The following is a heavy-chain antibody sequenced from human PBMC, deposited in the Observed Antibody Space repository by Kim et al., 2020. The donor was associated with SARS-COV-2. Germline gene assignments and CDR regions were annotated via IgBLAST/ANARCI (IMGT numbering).Heavy chain of an antibody. CDR2: IIPIFGTA. CDR3: ASDTTHYYGSGSYHNWFDP. CDR1: GGTFSSYA. D-gene: IGHD3-10*01. V-gene: IGHV1-69*13. J-gene: IGHJ5*02. Sequence: SVKVSCKASGGTFSSYAISWVRQAPGQGLEWMGGIIPIFGTANYAQKFQGRVTITADESTSTAYMELSSLRSEDTAVYYCASDTTHYYGSGSYHNWFDPWGQGTLVTVSS.